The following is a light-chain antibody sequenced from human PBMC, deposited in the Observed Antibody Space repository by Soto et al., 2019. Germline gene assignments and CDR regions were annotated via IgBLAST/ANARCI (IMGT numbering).Light chain of an antibody. CDR3: SSYTSSSIV. V-gene: IGLV2-14*01. Sequence: QSVLTQPASVSGSPGQSITISCTGTSSDVGGYNYVSWYQQHPGKAPKLMVYDVSNRPSGVSNRFSGSKSGNTASLTISGLQAEDEADYHCSSYTSSSIVFGTGTKVTVL. J-gene: IGLJ1*01. CDR1: SSDVGGYNY. CDR2: DVS.